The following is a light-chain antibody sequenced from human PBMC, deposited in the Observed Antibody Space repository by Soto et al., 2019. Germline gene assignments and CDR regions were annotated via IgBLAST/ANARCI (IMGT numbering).Light chain of an antibody. CDR3: QQRSGWPRT. V-gene: IGKV3-11*01. Sequence: EIVLTQSPATLPLSPGERATLSCRASESVASFLAWYQQKPGQAPRLLIYDASNRATGISARFSGSGSGTDFTLTISSLEPEDFAVYYCQQRSGWPRTFGQGTKVESK. CDR1: ESVASF. J-gene: IGKJ1*01. CDR2: DAS.